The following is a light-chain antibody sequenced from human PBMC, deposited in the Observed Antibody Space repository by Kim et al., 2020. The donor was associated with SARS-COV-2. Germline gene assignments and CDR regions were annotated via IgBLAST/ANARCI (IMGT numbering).Light chain of an antibody. V-gene: IGLV1-40*01. Sequence: PGQRVTISCPGSSSSIGAGYDVHWYQQLPGTAPKLLIYGNSNRPSGVPDRFSGSKSGTSASLAITGLQAEDEADYYCQSYDSSLRVFGGGTQLTVL. CDR3: QSYDSSLRV. J-gene: IGLJ2*01. CDR1: SSSIGAGYD. CDR2: GNS.